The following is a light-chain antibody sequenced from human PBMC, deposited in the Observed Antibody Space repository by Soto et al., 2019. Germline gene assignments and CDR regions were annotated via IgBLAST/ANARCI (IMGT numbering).Light chain of an antibody. CDR3: QAWDNNTDVV. J-gene: IGLJ2*01. CDR2: QDT. CDR1: KLGDKY. Sequence: SYELTQPPSVSVSPGQTASITCSGDKLGDKYAYWYRQKPGQSPVLVIYQDTRRPSGIPERFSGSNSGNTATLTISGTQAMDEADYYCQAWDNNTDVVFGGGTQLTVL. V-gene: IGLV3-1*01.